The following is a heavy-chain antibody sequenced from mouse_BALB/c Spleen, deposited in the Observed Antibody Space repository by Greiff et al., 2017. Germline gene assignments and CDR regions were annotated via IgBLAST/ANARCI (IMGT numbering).Heavy chain of an antibody. CDR1: GYSITSGYY. D-gene: IGHD2-1*01. CDR2: ISYDGSN. Sequence: ESGPGLVKPSQSLSLTCSVTGYSITSGYYWNWIRQFPGNKLEWMGYISYDGSNNYNPSLKNRISITRDTSKNQFFLKLNSVTTEDTATYYCARKTVGKGYFDVWGAGTTVTVSS. J-gene: IGHJ1*01. V-gene: IGHV3-6*02. CDR3: ARKTVGKGYFDV.